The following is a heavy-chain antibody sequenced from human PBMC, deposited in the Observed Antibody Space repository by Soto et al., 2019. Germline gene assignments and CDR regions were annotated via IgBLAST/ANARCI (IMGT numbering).Heavy chain of an antibody. J-gene: IGHJ6*02. CDR1: GFTFSTYW. Sequence: PGGSLRLSCAASGFTFSTYWMSWVRQAPGKGLEWVANIKQDGSEKYYVDSVRGRLTVSRDNAKSSLHLQMNSLRVEDTAVYYCATSPHRDSARVYVWGQGTTVTVSS. CDR2: IKQDGSEK. CDR3: ATSPHRDSARVYV. V-gene: IGHV3-7*01.